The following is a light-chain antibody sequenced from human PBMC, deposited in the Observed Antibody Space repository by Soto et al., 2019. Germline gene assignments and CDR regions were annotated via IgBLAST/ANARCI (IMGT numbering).Light chain of an antibody. Sequence: DIQMTHSPSTLSASVGDRVTITCRASQNIERWLAWYQQKPGKAPKLLLYDVSSLESGVPSRFSGSGSGTEFLLTINGLQPDHFATYFCQHFKSCTWTFGQGTKVDIK. V-gene: IGKV1-5*01. CDR3: QHFKSCTWT. CDR2: DVS. CDR1: QNIERW. J-gene: IGKJ1*01.